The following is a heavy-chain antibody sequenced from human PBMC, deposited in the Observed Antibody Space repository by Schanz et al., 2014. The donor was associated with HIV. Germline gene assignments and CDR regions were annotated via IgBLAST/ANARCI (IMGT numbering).Heavy chain of an antibody. D-gene: IGHD3-10*01. CDR2: IWYDGRNK. CDR1: GFTFSNFA. CDR3: ARGSGPYYYYYGMDV. J-gene: IGHJ6*02. Sequence: QVQLVESGGGVVQPGRSLRLSCAASGFTFSNFAMHWVRQAPGKGLEWVAVIWYDGRNKYYADSVKGRFTISRDNSKNTLYLQMNSLRAEDTAVYYCARGSGPYYYYYGMDVWGQGTTVTVSS. V-gene: IGHV3-33*01.